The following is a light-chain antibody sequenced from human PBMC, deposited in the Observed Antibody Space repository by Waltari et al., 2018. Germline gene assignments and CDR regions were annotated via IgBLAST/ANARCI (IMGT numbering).Light chain of an antibody. CDR3: CSFTSSSTWV. V-gene: IGLV2-14*01. Sequence: QSALTQPASVSGYPGQSITISCTGTTSALGGYNYVSWYQQPPGKAPKLLIYDVNSRPSGVSNRFSGSTAGNTASLISSGLQAEDEADYYCCSFTSSSTWVFGGGTKLTVL. CDR2: DVN. CDR1: TSALGGYNY. J-gene: IGLJ3*02.